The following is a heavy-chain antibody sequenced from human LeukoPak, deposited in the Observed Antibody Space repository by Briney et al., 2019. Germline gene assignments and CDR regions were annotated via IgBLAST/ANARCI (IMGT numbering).Heavy chain of an antibody. CDR2: IYYSGST. J-gene: IGHJ6*04. CDR1: GGSISSSSYY. D-gene: IGHD6-13*01. Sequence: KASETLSLTCTVSGGSISSSSYYWGWIRQPPGKGLEWIGSIYYSGSTYYNPSLKSRVTISVDTSKNQFSLKLSSVTAADTAVYYCARDRGAAGVSYYGLDVWGKGTTVTVSS. V-gene: IGHV4-39*02. CDR3: ARDRGAAGVSYYGLDV.